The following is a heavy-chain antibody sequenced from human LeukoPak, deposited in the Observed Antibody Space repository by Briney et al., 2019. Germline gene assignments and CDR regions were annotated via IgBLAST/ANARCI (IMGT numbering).Heavy chain of an antibody. Sequence: GGSLRLSCAAAGFTFSSYAMHWVRQAPGKWLEWVAVISYDGSNKYYADSGKGRFTISRDNSKNTLYLQMNSLRAEDTAVYYCAREEGDDILTGYPFDYWGQGTLVTVSS. V-gene: IGHV3-30*04. CDR1: GFTFSSYA. CDR2: ISYDGSNK. CDR3: AREEGDDILTGYPFDY. J-gene: IGHJ4*02. D-gene: IGHD3-9*01.